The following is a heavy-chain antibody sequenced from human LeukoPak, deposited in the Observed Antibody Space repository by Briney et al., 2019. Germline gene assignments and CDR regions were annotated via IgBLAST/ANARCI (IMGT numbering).Heavy chain of an antibody. V-gene: IGHV1-2*02. CDR2: INPNSGGT. Sequence: AAVHVSCQACVCTFTRYYMHSLRPAPCQGLEGMGWINPNSGGTNYVQRLQGRVTMTRDTSIRTAYMELSRLRSDDTAVYYCARGTVIAVDYWGQGTLVTVSS. CDR3: ARGTVIAVDY. J-gene: IGHJ4*02. D-gene: IGHD4-17*01. CDR1: VCTFTRYY.